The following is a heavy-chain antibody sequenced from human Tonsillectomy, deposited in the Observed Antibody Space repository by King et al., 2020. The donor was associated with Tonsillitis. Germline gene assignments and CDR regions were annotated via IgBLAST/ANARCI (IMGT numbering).Heavy chain of an antibody. CDR2: IDPSDSST. CDR1: GYSFTNFW. Sequence: QLVQSGAEVKKPGESLRISCKGSGYSFTNFWISWVRQMPGKGLEWMGKIDPSDSSTNYNPAFQGHVTISADKSTSTAYLQWSSLKASDTAMYYCARRWSNEWGQGTLVTVSA. CDR3: ARRWSNE. J-gene: IGHJ4*02. D-gene: IGHD1/OR15-1a*01. V-gene: IGHV5-10-1*01.